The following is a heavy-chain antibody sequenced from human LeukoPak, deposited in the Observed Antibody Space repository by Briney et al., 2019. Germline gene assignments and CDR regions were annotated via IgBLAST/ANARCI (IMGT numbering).Heavy chain of an antibody. V-gene: IGHV3-11*03. D-gene: IGHD3-22*01. CDR3: TRRLYGNYDSSASDY. J-gene: IGHJ4*02. CDR1: GFTFSDYY. Sequence: PGECLRLSCAASGFTFSDYYMSWIRQAPGKGLEWVSYISSGSGFTNYADSVKGRFTISRDNAKNSLYLQMNSLRAEDTAVYYCTRRLYGNYDSSASDYWGQGTLVTVSA. CDR2: ISSGSGFT.